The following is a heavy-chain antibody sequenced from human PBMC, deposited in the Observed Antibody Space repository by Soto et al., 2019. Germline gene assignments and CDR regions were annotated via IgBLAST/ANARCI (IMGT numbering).Heavy chain of an antibody. CDR2: IYYSGST. Sequence: QLQLQESGPGLVKPSETLSLTCTVYDGSISSSSYFWAWIRQPPGKGLEWIATIYYSGSTYYNPSLESRVNMYVDTAKIPFSLKLSSVTAADTAVYYCARHGDESTGYYYPFDSWGQGTLVTVAS. D-gene: IGHD3-22*01. CDR3: ARHGDESTGYYYPFDS. V-gene: IGHV4-39*01. CDR1: DGSISSSSYF. J-gene: IGHJ4*02.